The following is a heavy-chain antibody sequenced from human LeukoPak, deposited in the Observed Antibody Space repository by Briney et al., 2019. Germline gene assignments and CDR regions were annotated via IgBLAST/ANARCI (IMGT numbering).Heavy chain of an antibody. CDR1: GGSISSGSYY. CDR2: INHSGST. V-gene: IGHV4-39*01. J-gene: IGHJ4*02. D-gene: IGHD6-13*01. Sequence: SQTLSLTCTVSGGSISSGSYYWSWIRQPPGKGLEWIGEINHSGSTNYNPSLKSRVTISVDTSKNQFSLKLSSVTAADTAVYYCARHHSSSWYLYWGQGTLVTVSS. CDR3: ARHHSSSWYLY.